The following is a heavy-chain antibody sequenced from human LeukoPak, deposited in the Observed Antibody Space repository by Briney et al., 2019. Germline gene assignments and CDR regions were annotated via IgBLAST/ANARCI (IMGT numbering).Heavy chain of an antibody. D-gene: IGHD3-10*01. CDR3: ARAISYYYGSGSYVRYYFDY. J-gene: IGHJ4*02. V-gene: IGHV4-34*01. CDR1: GGSFSGYY. CDR2: INHSGST. Sequence: SETLSLTCVVYGGSFSGYYWSWIRQPPGKGLEWIGEINHSGSTNYNPSLKSRVTISVDTSKNQFSLKLSSVTAADTAVYYCARAISYYYGSGSYVRYYFDYWGQGTLVTVSS.